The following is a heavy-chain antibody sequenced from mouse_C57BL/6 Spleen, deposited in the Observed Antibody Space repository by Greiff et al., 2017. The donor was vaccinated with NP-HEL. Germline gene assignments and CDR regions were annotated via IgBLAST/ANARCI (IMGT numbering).Heavy chain of an antibody. V-gene: IGHV1-55*01. CDR2: IYPGDGDT. CDR3: ARTIYYGYDGYAMDY. CDR1: GYTFTSYW. J-gene: IGHJ4*01. Sequence: QVQLQQPGAELVKPGASVKMSCKASGYTFTSYWITWVKQRPGQGLEWIGDIYPGDGDTNYNGKFKGKATLTADKSSSTAYMQLSSLTSEDSAVYFCARTIYYGYDGYAMDYWGQGTSVTVSS. D-gene: IGHD2-2*01.